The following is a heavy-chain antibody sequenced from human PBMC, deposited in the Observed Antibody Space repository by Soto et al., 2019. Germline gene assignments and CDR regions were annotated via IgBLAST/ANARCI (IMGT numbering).Heavy chain of an antibody. V-gene: IGHV4-30-2*01. J-gene: IGHJ3*02. Sequence: PSETLSLTCAVSGGSISSGGYSWSWIRQPPGKGLEWIGYIYHSGSTTYNPSLNSRVTISIDTSKNQFSLRLSSVTAADTAVYYCARGGAYCGGDCSPYAFDIWGQGTMVTVSS. CDR3: ARGGAYCGGDCSPYAFDI. CDR2: IYHSGST. CDR1: GGSISSGGYS. D-gene: IGHD2-21*02.